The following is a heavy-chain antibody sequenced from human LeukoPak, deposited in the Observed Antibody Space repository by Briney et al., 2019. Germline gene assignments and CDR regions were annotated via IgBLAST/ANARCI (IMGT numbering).Heavy chain of an antibody. CDR2: ISTSGGTT. D-gene: IGHD3-22*01. CDR1: GFTFGSYA. V-gene: IGHV3-23*01. Sequence: GGSLRLSCAASGFTFGSYAMSWVRQAPGKGLEWVSGISTSGGTTSYAESVKGRFTVSRDNPRNMLYMEMNSLRDEDTAVYYCAVMHRYYDGSGYWVQWGQGTLVTVSS. CDR3: AVMHRYYDGSGYWVQ. J-gene: IGHJ4*02.